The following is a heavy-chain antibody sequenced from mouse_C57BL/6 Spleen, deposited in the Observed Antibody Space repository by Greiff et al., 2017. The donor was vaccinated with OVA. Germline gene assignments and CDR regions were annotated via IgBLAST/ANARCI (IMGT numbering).Heavy chain of an antibody. J-gene: IGHJ2*01. V-gene: IGHV5-17*01. D-gene: IGHD1-1*01. CDR2: ISSGSSTL. Sequence: EVQVVESGGGLVKPGGSLKLSCAASGFTFSDYGMHWVRQAPEKGLEWVAYISSGSSTLYYADTVKGRFTISRDNAKNTLFLQMTSLRSEDTAMYYCARRVYYGSSDYFDYWGQGTTLTVSS. CDR3: ARRVYYGSSDYFDY. CDR1: GFTFSDYG.